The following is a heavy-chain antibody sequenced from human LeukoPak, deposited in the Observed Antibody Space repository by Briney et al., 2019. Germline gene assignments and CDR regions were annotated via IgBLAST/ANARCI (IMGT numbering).Heavy chain of an antibody. Sequence: SETLSLTCTVSGGSISSNSYYWGWIRQSPGKGLEWIGSIYYSGSTNYNPSLKSRLTISVDTSKNQFSLKLSSVTAADTAVYYCARTTEAHSWRTRYYDYYMDVWGKGTTVAVSS. D-gene: IGHD6-13*01. CDR1: GGSISSNSYY. CDR3: ARTTEAHSWRTRYYDYYMDV. CDR2: IYYSGST. J-gene: IGHJ6*03. V-gene: IGHV4-39*07.